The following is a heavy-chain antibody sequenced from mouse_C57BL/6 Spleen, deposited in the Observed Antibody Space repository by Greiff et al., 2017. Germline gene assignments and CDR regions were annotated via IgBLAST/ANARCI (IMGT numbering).Heavy chain of an antibody. J-gene: IGHJ4*01. D-gene: IGHD1-1*01. CDR1: GYTFTSYW. CDR3: ARSSYGSSYDYAMDY. Sequence: QVQLQQPGAELVMPGASVKLSCKASGYTFTSYWMHWVKQRPGQGLEWIGEIDPSDSYTNYNQKFKGKSTLTVDKSSSTAYMQLSSLTSEDSAVYDCARSSYGSSYDYAMDYWGQGTSVTVSS. V-gene: IGHV1-69*01. CDR2: IDPSDSYT.